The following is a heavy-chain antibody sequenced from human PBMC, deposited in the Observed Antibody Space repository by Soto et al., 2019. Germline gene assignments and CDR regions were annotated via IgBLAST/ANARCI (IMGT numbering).Heavy chain of an antibody. J-gene: IGHJ6*02. CDR1: GFTFSDYY. Sequence: PGGSLRLSCAASGFTFSDYYMSWIRQAPGKGLEWVSYISSSSSYTNYADSVKGRFTISRDNAKNSLYLQMNSLRAEDTAVYYCARFRNGGYSYGKTYYYYYGMDVWGQGTTVTVSS. V-gene: IGHV3-11*06. D-gene: IGHD5-18*01. CDR3: ARFRNGGYSYGKTYYYYYGMDV. CDR2: ISSSSSYT.